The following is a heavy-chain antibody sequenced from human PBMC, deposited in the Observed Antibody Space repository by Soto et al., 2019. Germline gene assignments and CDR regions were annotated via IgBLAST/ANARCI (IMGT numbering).Heavy chain of an antibody. V-gene: IGHV4-59*01. D-gene: IGHD6-13*01. Sequence: SETLSLPCTVSGGSISSYYWSWIRQPPGKGLEWIGYIYYSGSTNYNPSLKSRVTISVDTSKNQFSLKLSSVTAADTAVYYCASKYSSSWPFDYWGQGTLVTGLL. CDR3: ASKYSSSWPFDY. J-gene: IGHJ4*02. CDR1: GGSISSYY. CDR2: IYYSGST.